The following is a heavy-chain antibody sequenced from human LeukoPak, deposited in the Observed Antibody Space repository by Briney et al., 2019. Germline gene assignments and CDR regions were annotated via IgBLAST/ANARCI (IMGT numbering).Heavy chain of an antibody. Sequence: PGGSLRLSCAASGFTFSSYGMHWVRQAPGEGLEWVASIRHDESKTFYADSVKGRFTISRDNSKSTLYLQMSSLRAEDTALYHCAKSVIPNAYQGTYYMDVWGKGTTVAVSS. CDR3: AKSVIPNAYQGTYYMDV. J-gene: IGHJ6*03. CDR2: IRHDESKT. CDR1: GFTFSSYG. V-gene: IGHV3-30*02. D-gene: IGHD3-16*01.